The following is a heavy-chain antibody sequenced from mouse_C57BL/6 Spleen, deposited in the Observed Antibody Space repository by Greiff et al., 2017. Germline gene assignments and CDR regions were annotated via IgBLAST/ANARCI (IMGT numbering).Heavy chain of an antibody. Sequence: EVHLVESGGGLVQPKGSLKLSCAASGFSFNTYAMNWVRQAPGKGLEWVASIRSKSNNYATYYADSVKDRFTISRDDSESMLYLQMNNLKTEDTAMYYCVRHGSNYFYAMDYWGQGTSVTVSS. CDR2: IRSKSNNYAT. CDR1: GFSFNTYA. D-gene: IGHD2-5*01. CDR3: VRHGSNYFYAMDY. J-gene: IGHJ4*01. V-gene: IGHV10-1*01.